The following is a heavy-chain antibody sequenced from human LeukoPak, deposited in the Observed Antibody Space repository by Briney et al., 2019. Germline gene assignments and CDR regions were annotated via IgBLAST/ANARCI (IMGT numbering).Heavy chain of an antibody. CDR1: GFTFGDYA. V-gene: IGHV3-49*04. Sequence: GRSLRLSCTASGFTFGDYAMSWVRQAPGKGLEWVGFIRSKAYGGTTEYAASVKGRFTISRDDSKSIAYLQMNSLKSEDTAVYYCASREVYNLGNFFDYWGQGTLVTVSS. J-gene: IGHJ4*02. CDR2: IRSKAYGGTT. CDR3: ASREVYNLGNFFDY. D-gene: IGHD5-24*01.